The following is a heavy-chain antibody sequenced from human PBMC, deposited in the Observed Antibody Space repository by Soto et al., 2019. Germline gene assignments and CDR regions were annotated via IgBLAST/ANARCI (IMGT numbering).Heavy chain of an antibody. V-gene: IGHV3-23*01. CDR1: GFTFSSYA. J-gene: IGHJ3*02. CDR2: ISGSGGST. D-gene: IGHD3-22*01. CDR3: AKDFPNMMVVPDAFDI. Sequence: PGGSLRLSCAASGFTFSSYAMSWVRQAPGKGLEWVSAISGSGGSTYYADSVKGRFTISRDNSKNTLYLQMNSLRAEDTAVYYCAKDFPNMMVVPDAFDIWGQGTMVTVSS.